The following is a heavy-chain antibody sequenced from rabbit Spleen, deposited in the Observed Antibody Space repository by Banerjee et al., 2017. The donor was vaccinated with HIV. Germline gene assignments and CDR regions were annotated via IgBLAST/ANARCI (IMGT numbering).Heavy chain of an antibody. CDR3: ARDAGTGDYIDVYFSL. J-gene: IGHJ4*01. D-gene: IGHD8-1*01. V-gene: IGHV1S45*01. Sequence: QEQLVESGGGLVKPGASLTLTYTASGFSFSSSYDMCWVRQAPGKGLEWIGCIYTGNGKTYYASWAKGRFTISKSSSTTVTLQMTSLTAADTATYFCARDAGTGDYIDVYFSLWGQGTLVTVS. CDR1: GFSFSSSYD. CDR2: IYTGNGKT.